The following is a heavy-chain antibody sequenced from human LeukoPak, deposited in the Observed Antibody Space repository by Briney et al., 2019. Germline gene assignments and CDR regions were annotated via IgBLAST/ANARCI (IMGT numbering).Heavy chain of an antibody. Sequence: GGSMRPSCAAYGFTYSHYGMHWVSQAPGKGLGWVAVIWSDGTEKYYGDAVKGRFTISRDNSRNTLYLQTNRLRGEDTAVYYCAKDAQRGFDYSNSLEKWGQGTLVTVSS. CDR3: AKDAQRGFDYSNSLEK. J-gene: IGHJ4*02. D-gene: IGHD4-11*01. CDR2: IWSDGTEK. V-gene: IGHV3-33*06. CDR1: GFTYSHYG.